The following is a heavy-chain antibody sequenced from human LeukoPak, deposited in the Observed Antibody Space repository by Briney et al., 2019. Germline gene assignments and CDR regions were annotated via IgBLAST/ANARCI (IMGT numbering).Heavy chain of an antibody. D-gene: IGHD5-18*01. J-gene: IGHJ5*02. V-gene: IGHV4-61*02. Sequence: SQTLSLTCTVSGGSISSGSCYWSWIRQPAGKGLEWIGRIYTSGSTNYNPSLKSRVTISVDTSKNQFSLKLSSVTAADTAVYYCARVRGYSYGYLWGQGTLVTVSS. CDR3: ARVRGYSYGYL. CDR2: IYTSGST. CDR1: GGSISSGSCY.